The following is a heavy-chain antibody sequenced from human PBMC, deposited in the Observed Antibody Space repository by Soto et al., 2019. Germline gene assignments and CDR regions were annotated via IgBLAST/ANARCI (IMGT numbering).Heavy chain of an antibody. J-gene: IGHJ3*02. CDR1: GYTFTSYD. CDR3: ARILRFLVNDAFDI. D-gene: IGHD3-3*01. V-gene: IGHV1-8*01. Sequence: ASVKVSCKASGYTFTSYDINWVRQATGQGLEWKGWMNPNSGNTGYAQKFQGRVNMTRNTSISTAYKELSSLRYEDTAVYYCARILRFLVNDAFDIWGQGTMVTVSS. CDR2: MNPNSGNT.